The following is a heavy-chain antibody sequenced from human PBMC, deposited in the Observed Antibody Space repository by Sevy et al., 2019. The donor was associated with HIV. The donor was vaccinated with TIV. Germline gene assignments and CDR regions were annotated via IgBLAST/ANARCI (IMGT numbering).Heavy chain of an antibody. CDR3: AKLRSAFGPLDD. Sequence: GGSQRLSCAASGFTFSSHGMHWVRQAPGKGLEGVALISYDGSKKYYTDSLKGRFTISRDNSKNTVYLQMNSLRAEDTAVYSCAKLRSAFGPLDDWGQGTLVTVSS. D-gene: IGHD3-16*01. CDR2: ISYDGSKK. J-gene: IGHJ4*02. V-gene: IGHV3-30*18. CDR1: GFTFSSHG.